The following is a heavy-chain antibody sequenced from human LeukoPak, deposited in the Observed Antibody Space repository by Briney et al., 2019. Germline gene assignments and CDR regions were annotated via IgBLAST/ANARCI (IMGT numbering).Heavy chain of an antibody. CDR1: GFTFSSYA. CDR2: ISGDGGNT. J-gene: IGHJ4*02. D-gene: IGHD2-15*01. V-gene: IGHV3-23*01. Sequence: TGGSLRLSCAVSGFTFSSYAMNWVRQAPGKGLEWVSFISGDGGNTYYADSVKGRFTISRDNSKNTMYLQMNSLRAEDTSVYYCAKDRGGRLGGFDYWGQGTLVTVSS. CDR3: AKDRGGRLGGFDY.